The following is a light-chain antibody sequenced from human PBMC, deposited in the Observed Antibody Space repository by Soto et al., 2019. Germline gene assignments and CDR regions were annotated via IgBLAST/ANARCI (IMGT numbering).Light chain of an antibody. CDR1: ISDVGGYDY. CDR3: TSYAGNNNFCV. CDR2: EVS. V-gene: IGLV2-8*01. J-gene: IGLJ1*01. Sequence: QSVLTQPPSASGSPGQSVTISCIGTISDVGGYDYVSWYQQHPGKAPKRIISEVSKRPSGVPDRFSGSKSGNTASLTVSGLQAEDEADYYCTSYAGNNNFCVFGTGTKLTVL.